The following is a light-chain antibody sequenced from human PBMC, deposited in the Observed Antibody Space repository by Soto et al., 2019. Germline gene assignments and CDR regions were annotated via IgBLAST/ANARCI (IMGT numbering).Light chain of an antibody. CDR2: EVN. Sequence: QSALTQPASVSGSPGQSITISCTGTSSDVGSYNLVSWYRQYPGKAPKLMIYEVNKRPSGISNRFSGSKSGNTASLTISGLQAEDEADYYCSSYAGSSNSVVFGGGTKLTVL. CDR1: SSDVGSYNL. CDR3: SSYAGSSNSVV. V-gene: IGLV2-23*02. J-gene: IGLJ2*01.